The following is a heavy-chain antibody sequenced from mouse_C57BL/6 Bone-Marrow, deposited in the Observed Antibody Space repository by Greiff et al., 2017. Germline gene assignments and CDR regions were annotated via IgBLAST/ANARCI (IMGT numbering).Heavy chain of an antibody. J-gene: IGHJ2*01. CDR3: ARGRGFLLLDD. CDR1: GYAFTNYL. V-gene: IGHV1-54*01. Sequence: QVQLQQSGAELVRPGTSVKVSCKASGYAFTNYLIEWVKQRPGQGLEWIGVINPGSGGTNYNEKFKGKATLTADKSSSTAYMQLSSLTSEDSAVYFCARGRGFLLLDDWGQGTTLTVSS. D-gene: IGHD2-10*01. CDR2: INPGSGGT.